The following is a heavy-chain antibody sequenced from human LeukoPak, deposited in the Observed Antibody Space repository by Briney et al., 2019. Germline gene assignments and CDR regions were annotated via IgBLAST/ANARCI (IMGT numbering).Heavy chain of an antibody. CDR3: STRRGYNFGSDS. J-gene: IGHJ4*02. CDR1: GYTFTGYY. V-gene: IGHV1-2*02. Sequence: GASVKVSCKASGYTFTGYYMHWVRQAPGQGLEWMGWINPNSGDTSYAQKFQGRVTMTRDTSITTAFMELSTLKSDDTAVYYCSTRRGYNFGSDSWGQGTLVIVSS. CDR2: INPNSGDT. D-gene: IGHD5-18*01.